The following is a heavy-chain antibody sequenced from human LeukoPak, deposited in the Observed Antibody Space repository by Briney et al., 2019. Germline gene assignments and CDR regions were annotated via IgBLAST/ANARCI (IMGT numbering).Heavy chain of an antibody. CDR3: ARKWLQFNDS. CDR2: ISSDGGST. J-gene: IGHJ4*02. CDR1: GFTFSSYA. Sequence: GGSLRLSCAASGFTFSSYAMYWVRQAPGKGLEYVSAISSDGGSTYYANSVRGRFTISRDNSKNTLYLQMGNLRAEDMAVYYCARKWLQFNDSWGQGTLVTVSS. V-gene: IGHV3-64*01. D-gene: IGHD5-24*01.